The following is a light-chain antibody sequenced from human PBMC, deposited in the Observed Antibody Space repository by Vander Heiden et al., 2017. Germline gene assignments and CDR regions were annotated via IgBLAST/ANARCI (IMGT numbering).Light chain of an antibody. J-gene: IGKJ1*01. V-gene: IGKV1-5*03. CDR3: QQFESYPWT. CDR1: QRISRW. CDR2: KAF. Sequence: DIQMTQSTSSLSASVGDRVTMTCRASQRISRWLAWYQQKPGQAPRLLIYKAFSLESGVSSRFSGSGSGTEFTLTITSLQPDDIATYYCQQFESYPWTFGRGTKVEIK.